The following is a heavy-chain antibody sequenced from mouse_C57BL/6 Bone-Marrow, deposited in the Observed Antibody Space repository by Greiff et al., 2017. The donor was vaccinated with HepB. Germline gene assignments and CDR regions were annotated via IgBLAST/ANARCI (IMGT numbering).Heavy chain of an antibody. Sequence: LVESGAELARPGASVKLSCKASGYTFTSYGISWVKQRTGQGLEWIGEIYPRSGNTYYNEKFKGKATLTADKSSSTAYMELRSLTSEDSAVYFCARGNYDYDVGYYYAMDYWGQGTSVTVSS. J-gene: IGHJ4*01. CDR3: ARGNYDYDVGYYYAMDY. V-gene: IGHV1-81*01. CDR1: GYTFTSYG. CDR2: IYPRSGNT. D-gene: IGHD2-4*01.